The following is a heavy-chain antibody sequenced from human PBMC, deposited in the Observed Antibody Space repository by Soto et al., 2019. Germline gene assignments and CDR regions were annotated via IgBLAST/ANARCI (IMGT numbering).Heavy chain of an antibody. V-gene: IGHV3-23*01. CDR1: GFTFSSYA. D-gene: IGHD1-26*01. J-gene: IGHJ4*02. Sequence: PGGSLRLSCAASGFTFSSYAMSWVRQAPGKGLEWVSGITGSGGSTYYADSVKGRFTISRDNSKNTLYLQMNSLRAEDTAIYYCAKGPLESYSTPFFDYWGQGTLVTVSS. CDR3: AKGPLESYSTPFFDY. CDR2: ITGSGGST.